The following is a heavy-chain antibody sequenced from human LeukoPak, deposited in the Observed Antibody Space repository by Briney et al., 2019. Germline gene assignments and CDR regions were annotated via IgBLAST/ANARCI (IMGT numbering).Heavy chain of an antibody. D-gene: IGHD3-9*01. CDR1: GGSISSYY. CDR3: ARDLYYDILTGYRLGVYYYYMDV. V-gene: IGHV4-4*07. CDR2: IYISGST. Sequence: SETLSLTCTVSGGSISSYYWSWIRQPAGKGLEWIGRIYISGSTNYNPSFKSRVTMSVDTSKNQFSLKLSSVTAADTAVYYCARDLYYDILTGYRLGVYYYYMDVWGKGTTVTISS. J-gene: IGHJ6*03.